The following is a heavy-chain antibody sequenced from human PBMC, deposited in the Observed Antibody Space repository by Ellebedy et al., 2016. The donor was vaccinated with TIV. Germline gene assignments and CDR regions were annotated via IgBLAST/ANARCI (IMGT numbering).Heavy chain of an antibody. CDR2: MDPNSGYT. V-gene: IGHV1-8*01. Sequence: ASVKVSCXASGYTFTSSYINWVRQATGQGLEWMAWMDPNSGYTGYAQNLQGRLTVTSDTSIGTAYMDLSNLRSEDTAVYYCARRDGMDVWGQGTMVTVSS. CDR3: ARRDGMDV. CDR1: GYTFTSSY. J-gene: IGHJ6*02.